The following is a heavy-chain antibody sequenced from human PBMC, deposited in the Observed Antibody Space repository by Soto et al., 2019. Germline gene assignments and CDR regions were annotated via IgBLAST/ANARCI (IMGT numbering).Heavy chain of an antibody. CDR1: GFTFSDHG. CDR3: AKTSKTTILTVYDV. CDR2: TSGSGGTT. J-gene: IGHJ6*02. D-gene: IGHD3-9*01. V-gene: IGHV3-23*01. Sequence: VGSLRLSCEASGFTFSDHGMSWVRQAPGKGLEWVSVTSGSGGTTYYVDSVKGRFTISRDNSINTLYLQMNSLRVEDTAVYYCAKTSKTTILTVYDVWGQGTTVTVSS.